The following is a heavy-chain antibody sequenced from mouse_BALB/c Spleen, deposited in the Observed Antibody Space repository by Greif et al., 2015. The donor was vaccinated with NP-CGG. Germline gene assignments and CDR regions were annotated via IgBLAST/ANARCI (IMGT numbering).Heavy chain of an antibody. V-gene: IGHV14-3*02. CDR1: GFNIKDTY. J-gene: IGHJ1*01. Sequence: EVQLQQSGAELVKPGASVRLSCTASGFNIKDTYMHWVKQRPEQGLEWIGRIDPANGNTKYDPKFQGKATITADSSSNTAYLQLSSLTSEDTAVYYCGIYYYGWYFDAWGAGTTVTVSS. CDR2: IDPANGNT. CDR3: GIYYYGWYFDA. D-gene: IGHD1-1*01.